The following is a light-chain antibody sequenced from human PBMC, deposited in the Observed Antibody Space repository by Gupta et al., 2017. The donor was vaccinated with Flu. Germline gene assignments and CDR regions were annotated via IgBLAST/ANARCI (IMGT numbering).Light chain of an antibody. CDR1: QSVSYY. CDR2: DGA. J-gene: IGKJ5*01. CDR3: QQRYDWPPLT. Sequence: ATLSLSPGEGATLSCRASQSVSYYIAWYQQRPGQAPRLLIFDGANGVTGTPARFSDGRSGTNFTLTISSVEPEDFAVYYCQQRYDWPPLTFGQGTRLE. V-gene: IGKV3-11*01.